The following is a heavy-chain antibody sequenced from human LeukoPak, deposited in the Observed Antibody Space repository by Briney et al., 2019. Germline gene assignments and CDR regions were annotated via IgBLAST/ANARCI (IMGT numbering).Heavy chain of an antibody. CDR1: GYTFTSYD. J-gene: IGHJ3*02. CDR2: MNPNSGNT. Sequence: RASVKVSCKASGYTFTSYDINWVRQATGQGLEWMGWMNPNSGNTGYAQKFQGRVTMTRNTSISTAYMELSSLRSEDTAVYYCARGRYSITIFGAAPKKNIWGQGTMVTVSS. V-gene: IGHV1-8*01. D-gene: IGHD3-3*01. CDR3: ARGRYSITIFGAAPKKNI.